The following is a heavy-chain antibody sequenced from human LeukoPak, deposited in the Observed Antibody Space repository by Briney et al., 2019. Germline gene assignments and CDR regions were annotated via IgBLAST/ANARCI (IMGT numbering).Heavy chain of an antibody. CDR3: ARDGGLHTNFDY. J-gene: IGHJ4*02. Sequence: GGSLRLSCAASGFPFRNYWMGWVRQAPGKGLEWVANTKPDGTAEYYADSVRGRFTTSRDNANNFLYLQMNSLRGEDTAVYYCARDGGLHTNFDYWGQGTLVTVSS. CDR2: TKPDGTAE. V-gene: IGHV3-7*01. D-gene: IGHD2-15*01. CDR1: GFPFRNYW.